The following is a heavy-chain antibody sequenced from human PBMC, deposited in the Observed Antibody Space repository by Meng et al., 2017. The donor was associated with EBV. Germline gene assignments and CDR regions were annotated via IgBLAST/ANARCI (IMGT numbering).Heavy chain of an antibody. CDR3: ARAEIAAAGRLDY. CDR1: GGTFSSYA. Sequence: VQVVQSGAGAKTPGSPVKVSCKASGGTFSSYAISWVLQAPGQGLEWMGGIIPIFGTANYAQKFQGRVTITADKSTSTAYMELSSLRSEDTAVYYCARAEIAAAGRLDYWGQGTLVTVSS. V-gene: IGHV1-69*06. J-gene: IGHJ4*02. CDR2: IIPIFGTA. D-gene: IGHD6-13*01.